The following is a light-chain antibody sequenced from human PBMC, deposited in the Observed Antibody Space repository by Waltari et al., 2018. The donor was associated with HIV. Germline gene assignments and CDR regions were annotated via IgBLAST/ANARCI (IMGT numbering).Light chain of an antibody. CDR1: NSDIGGTP. J-gene: IGLJ2*01. CDR2: NTN. V-gene: IGLV1-44*01. CDR3: AAWGDSLNGPV. Sequence: QSVLTQPPSASATPGQRVPISCSGTNSDIGGTPGNWYQQLPATAPKPLIYNTNQRPSGVPDRFSGSKSGASASLAISGLQSEDEAEYYCAAWGDSLNGPVFGGGTRVTVL.